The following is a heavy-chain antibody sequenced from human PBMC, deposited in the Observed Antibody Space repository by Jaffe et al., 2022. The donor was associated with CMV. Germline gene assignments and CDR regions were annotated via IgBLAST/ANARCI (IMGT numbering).Heavy chain of an antibody. CDR1: GFSLSTSGVG. Sequence: QITLKESGPTLVKPTQTLTLTCTFSGFSLSTSGVGVGWIRQPPGKALEWLALIYWNDDKRYSPSLKSRLTITKDTSKNQVVLTMTNMDPVDTATYYCAHSSYCSSTSCSIEENYYYYGMDVWGQGTTVTVSS. D-gene: IGHD2-2*01. V-gene: IGHV2-5*01. CDR3: AHSSYCSSTSCSIEENYYYYGMDV. J-gene: IGHJ6*02. CDR2: IYWNDDK.